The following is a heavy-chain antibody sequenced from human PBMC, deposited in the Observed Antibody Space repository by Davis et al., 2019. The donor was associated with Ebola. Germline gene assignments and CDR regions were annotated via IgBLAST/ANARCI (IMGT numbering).Heavy chain of an antibody. V-gene: IGHV4-34*01. CDR1: GGSLSGYY. J-gene: IGHJ3*02. CDR2: IYPSGRT. Sequence: PGGSLRLSCAVYGGSLSGYYWTWIRQSPGKGLEWIGEIYPSGRTNYNPSLKSRVTMAVDTSKNQFSLKLSSVTAADTAVYYCARGPPGAVCSSTSCYTGAFDIWGQGTMVTVSS. CDR3: ARGPPGAVCSSTSCYTGAFDI. D-gene: IGHD2-2*02.